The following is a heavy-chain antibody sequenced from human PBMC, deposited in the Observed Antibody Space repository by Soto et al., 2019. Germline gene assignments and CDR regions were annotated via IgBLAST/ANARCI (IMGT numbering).Heavy chain of an antibody. CDR2: IIPIFGTA. Sequence: SVKVSCKASGGTFSSYAISWVRQAPGQGLEWMGGIIPIFGTANYAQKFQGRVTITADESTSTAYMELSSLRSEDTAVYYCARGRTLRGRKYYYYGMDVWGQGTTVTVSS. J-gene: IGHJ6*02. CDR1: GGTFSSYA. V-gene: IGHV1-69*13. CDR3: ARGRTLRGRKYYYYGMDV. D-gene: IGHD3-16*01.